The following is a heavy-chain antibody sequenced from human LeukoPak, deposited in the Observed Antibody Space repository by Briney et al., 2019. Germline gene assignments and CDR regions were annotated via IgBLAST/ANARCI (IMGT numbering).Heavy chain of an antibody. V-gene: IGHV3-49*04. Sequence: GGSLRLSCSASGFTFRDYAMSWVRQTPGKGLEWVGFIRTTDFGGTTEYAASVKGRFIISRDDSTSSVYLRMNSLKTEDTAIYYCTGSITVFGVVPYDLDVWGQGTTVTVSS. CDR3: TGSITVFGVVPYDLDV. J-gene: IGHJ6*02. CDR1: GFTFRDYA. CDR2: IRTTDFGGTT. D-gene: IGHD3-3*01.